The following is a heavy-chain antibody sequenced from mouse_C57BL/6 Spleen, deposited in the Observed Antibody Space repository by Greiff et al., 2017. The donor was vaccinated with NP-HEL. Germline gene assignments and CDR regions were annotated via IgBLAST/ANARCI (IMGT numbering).Heavy chain of an antibody. D-gene: IGHD2-4*01. CDR2: IWRGGST. J-gene: IGHJ4*01. CDR3: AKYYDPHYYAMDY. Sequence: VKLQESGPGLVQPSQSLSITCTVSGFSLTSYGVHWVRQSPGKGLEWLGVIWRGGSTDYNAAVMSRLSITKDNSKSQVFFKMNSLQADDTAIYYCAKYYDPHYYAMDYWGQGTSVTVSS. CDR1: GFSLTSYG. V-gene: IGHV2-5*01.